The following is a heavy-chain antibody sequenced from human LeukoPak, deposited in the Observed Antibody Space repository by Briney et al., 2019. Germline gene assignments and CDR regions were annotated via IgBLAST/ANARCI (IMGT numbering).Heavy chain of an antibody. V-gene: IGHV1-2*06. Sequence: GASVKVSCKTSGYTFTGYYMHWVRQAPGQGLEWMGRINPNSGGTNYAQKFQGRVTMTRDTSITTAYMELSRLRSDDTAVYYCATDAWGYSDSSGYYRQADYWGQGTLVTVPS. CDR3: ATDAWGYSDSSGYYRQADY. J-gene: IGHJ4*02. CDR2: INPNSGGT. CDR1: GYTFTGYY. D-gene: IGHD3-22*01.